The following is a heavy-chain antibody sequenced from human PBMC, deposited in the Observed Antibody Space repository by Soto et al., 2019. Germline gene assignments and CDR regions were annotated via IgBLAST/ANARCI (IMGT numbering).Heavy chain of an antibody. V-gene: IGHV1-18*01. J-gene: IGHJ4*02. Sequence: ASVKVSCKASGYTFTSYGISWVRQAPGQGLEWMGWISAYNGNTNYAQKLQGRVTMTTDTSTSTAYMELRSLRSDDTAVYYCARKRGFWVAAAVLGYRGQGTLVTVSS. CDR1: GYTFTSYG. CDR3: ARKRGFWVAAAVLGY. D-gene: IGHD6-13*01. CDR2: ISAYNGNT.